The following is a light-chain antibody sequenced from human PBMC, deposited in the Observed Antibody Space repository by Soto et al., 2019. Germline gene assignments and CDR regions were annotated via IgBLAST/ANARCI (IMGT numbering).Light chain of an antibody. J-gene: IGKJ1*01. V-gene: IGKV3D-11*01. Sequence: EIVLTQSPATLSLSPGERATLSCRASQGVSSYLAWYQQKPGQAPRLLIYDASTRATGIPDRFSGSGSGTDFSLTISRLEPEDFAVYYCQQWRTFGHGTKVDIK. CDR2: DAS. CDR3: QQWRT. CDR1: QGVSSY.